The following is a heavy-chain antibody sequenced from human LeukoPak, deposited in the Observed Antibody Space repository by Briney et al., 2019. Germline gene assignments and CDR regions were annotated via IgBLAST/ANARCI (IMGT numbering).Heavy chain of an antibody. CDR2: ISWNSGSI. V-gene: IGHV3-9*01. J-gene: IGHJ4*02. D-gene: IGHD3-3*01. CDR3: AKDLWSGPTGLDY. Sequence: GRSLRLSCAGSGFTFDDYAMHWVRQAPGKGLEWVSGISWNSGSIGYADSVKGRFTISRDNSKNTLYLQMNSLRAEDTAVYYCAKDLWSGPTGLDYWGQGTLVTVSS. CDR1: GFTFDDYA.